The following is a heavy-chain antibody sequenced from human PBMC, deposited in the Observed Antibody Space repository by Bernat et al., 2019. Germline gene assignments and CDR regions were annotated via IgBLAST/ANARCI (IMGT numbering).Heavy chain of an antibody. J-gene: IGHJ4*02. CDR3: ATGAAYCGGDCYSVLAY. Sequence: EVQLLESGGGLVQPGGSLRLSCAASGFTFSSYAMTWVRQAPGKGLEWVSAISDSGGSTYYADSVKGRFAISRDNSKNTLYLQMNSLRAEDTAVYYCATGAAYCGGDCYSVLAYWGQGTLVTVSS. D-gene: IGHD2-21*02. CDR1: GFTFSSYA. CDR2: ISDSGGST. V-gene: IGHV3-23*01.